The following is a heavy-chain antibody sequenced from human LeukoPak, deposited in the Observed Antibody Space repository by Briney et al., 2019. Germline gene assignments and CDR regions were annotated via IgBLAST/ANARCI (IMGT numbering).Heavy chain of an antibody. CDR2: ITGSGATT. V-gene: IGHV3-23*01. Sequence: PGGSLRLSCAASGFTFSNYAMSWVRQAPGKGLEWVSGITGSGATTYDADSVKGRFTISRDNSKNMLYLQMNSLRAEDTAVYYCARDLSINWFDPWGQGTLVTVSS. CDR3: ARDLSINWFDP. D-gene: IGHD3-3*02. J-gene: IGHJ5*02. CDR1: GFTFSNYA.